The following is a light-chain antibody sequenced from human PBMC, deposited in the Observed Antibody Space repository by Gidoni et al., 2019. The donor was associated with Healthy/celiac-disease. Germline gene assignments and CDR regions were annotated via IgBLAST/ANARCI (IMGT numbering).Light chain of an antibody. CDR2: KAS. J-gene: IGKJ1*01. CDR1: QSSSSW. Sequence: DIQMTQSPSTLSASVGDRVTITCRASQSSSSWLAWYQQKPGKAPKLLIYKASSLESGVPSRFSGSGSGTEFTRTISSLQPDDFATYYCQQYNSYSRTFGQGTKVEIK. CDR3: QQYNSYSRT. V-gene: IGKV1-5*03.